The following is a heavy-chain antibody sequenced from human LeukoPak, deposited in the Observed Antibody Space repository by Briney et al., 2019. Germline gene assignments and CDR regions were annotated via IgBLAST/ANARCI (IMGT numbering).Heavy chain of an antibody. CDR1: GGTFSSYA. CDR2: IIPIFGTA. J-gene: IGHJ4*02. D-gene: IGHD3-22*01. CDR3: ARDLLGHDSSGYYLSY. Sequence: GASVKVSCKASGGTFSSYAISWVRQAPGQGLEWMGGIIPIFGTANYAQKFQGRVTMTRDTSTSTVYMELSSLRSEDTAVYYCARDLLGHDSSGYYLSYWGQGTLVTVSS. V-gene: IGHV1-69*05.